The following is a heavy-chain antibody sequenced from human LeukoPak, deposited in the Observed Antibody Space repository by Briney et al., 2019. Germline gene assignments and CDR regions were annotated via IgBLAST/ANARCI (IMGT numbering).Heavy chain of an antibody. J-gene: IGHJ4*02. CDR3: ARGIGYLLFDY. D-gene: IGHD3-3*01. CDR1: GFTFSNAW. V-gene: IGHV3-53*01. Sequence: GGSLRLSCAASGFTFSNAWMSWVRQAPGKGLEWVSVIYSGGSTYYADSVKGRFTISRDNSKNTLYLQMNSLRAEDTAVYYCARGIGYLLFDYWGQGTLVTVSS. CDR2: IYSGGST.